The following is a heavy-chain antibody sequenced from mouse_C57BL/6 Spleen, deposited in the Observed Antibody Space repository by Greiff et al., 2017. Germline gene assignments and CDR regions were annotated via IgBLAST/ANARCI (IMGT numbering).Heavy chain of an antibody. Sequence: QVQLQQPGAELVKPGASVKLSCKASGYTFTSYWMQWVKQRPGQGLEWIGEIDPSDSYTNYNQKFKGKATLTVDTSSNTAYMQLSSLTSGDSAVYYCARGGETTVVERTGYYAMDYWGQGTSVTVSS. D-gene: IGHD1-1*01. CDR3: ARGGETTVVERTGYYAMDY. J-gene: IGHJ4*01. CDR2: IDPSDSYT. CDR1: GYTFTSYW. V-gene: IGHV1-50*01.